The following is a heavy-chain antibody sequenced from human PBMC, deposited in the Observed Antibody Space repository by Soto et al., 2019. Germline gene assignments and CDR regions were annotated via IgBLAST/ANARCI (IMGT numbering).Heavy chain of an antibody. D-gene: IGHD2-2*02. CDR1: GGTFSSYA. J-gene: IGHJ5*02. CDR2: IIPIFGTA. Sequence: SVKVSCKASGGTFSSYAISWVRQAPGQGLEWMGGIIPIFGTANYAQKFQGRVTITADKSTSTAYMELSSLRSEDTAVYYCARDGGSDIVVVPAAIPTPYNWFDPWGQGTLVTVSS. CDR3: ARDGGSDIVVVPAAIPTPYNWFDP. V-gene: IGHV1-69*06.